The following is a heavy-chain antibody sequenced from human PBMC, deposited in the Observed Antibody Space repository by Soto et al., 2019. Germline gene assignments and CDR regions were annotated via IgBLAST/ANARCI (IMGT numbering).Heavy chain of an antibody. CDR2: ISSGSVRV. V-gene: IGHV3-21*02. D-gene: IGHD1-1*01. CDR3: ARYDAFKAFDL. J-gene: IGHJ3*01. Sequence: EVELVESGGGLVKPGGSLRLSCAASGFTFNSYSVNWVRQAPGKGLEGVASISSGSVRVDFADSVKGRFSISRDDVTNSVSLQMDSLRVEDTGIYFCARYDAFKAFDLWGQGTMVTVSS. CDR1: GFTFNSYS.